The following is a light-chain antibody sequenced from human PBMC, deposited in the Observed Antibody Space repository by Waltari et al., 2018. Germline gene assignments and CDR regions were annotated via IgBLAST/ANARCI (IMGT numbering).Light chain of an antibody. J-gene: IGLJ3*02. CDR2: GSS. Sequence: QSVLTQPPSVSGAPGQRVTISCTGSGPNLGAGHDVPWYQQLPRAAPKLLIYGSSSRPLGVPDRFFGSTSGTSASLAIIGLQAEDEADYYCQSYDTSLSVVFGGGTKLTVL. CDR3: QSYDTSLSVV. V-gene: IGLV1-40*01. CDR1: GPNLGAGHD.